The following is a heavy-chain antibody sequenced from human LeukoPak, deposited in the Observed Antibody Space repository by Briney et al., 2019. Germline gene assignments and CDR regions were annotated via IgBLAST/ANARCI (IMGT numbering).Heavy chain of an antibody. V-gene: IGHV4-34*01. CDR2: INHSGST. J-gene: IGHJ4*02. CDR1: GGSFSGYY. D-gene: IGHD3-22*01. CDR3: ARGPYYYDSSGYYRHYDY. Sequence: PSETLSLTCAVYGGSFSGYYWSWIRQPPGKGLEWIGEINHSGSTNYNPSLKSRVTISEDTSKNQFSLKLSSVTAADTAVYYCARGPYYYDSSGYYRHYDYWGQGTLVTVSS.